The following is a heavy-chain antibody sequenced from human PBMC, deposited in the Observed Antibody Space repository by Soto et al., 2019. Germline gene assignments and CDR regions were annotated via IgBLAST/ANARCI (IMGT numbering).Heavy chain of an antibody. Sequence: GGSLRLSCAASGFTFSSYAMSWVRQAPGKGLEWVSAISGSGGSTYYADSVKGRFTISRDNSKNTLYLQMNSLRAEDTAVYYCAKDFTFGGVIVPPLIFDYWGQGTLVTVSS. CDR1: GFTFSSYA. J-gene: IGHJ4*02. D-gene: IGHD3-16*02. V-gene: IGHV3-23*01. CDR3: AKDFTFGGVIVPPLIFDY. CDR2: ISGSGGST.